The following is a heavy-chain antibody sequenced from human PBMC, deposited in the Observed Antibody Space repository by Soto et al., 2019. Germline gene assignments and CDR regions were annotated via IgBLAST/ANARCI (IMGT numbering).Heavy chain of an antibody. CDR3: AKDPPSGSFPPYYFDY. V-gene: IGHV3-23*01. Sequence: PGGSLRLSCAASGFTFSSYAMSWVRQAPGKGLEWVSAISGSGGSTYYADSVKGRFTISRDNSKNTLYLQMNSLRAEDTAVYYCAKDPPSGSFPPYYFDYWGQGTLVTVSS. D-gene: IGHD1-26*01. CDR2: ISGSGGST. CDR1: GFTFSSYA. J-gene: IGHJ4*02.